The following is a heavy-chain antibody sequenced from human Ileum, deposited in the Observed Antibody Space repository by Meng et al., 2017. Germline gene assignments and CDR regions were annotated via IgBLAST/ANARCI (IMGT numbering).Heavy chain of an antibody. D-gene: IGHD2-15*01. CDR1: GGSISSSFY. CDR2: IYLAGSP. CDR3: VRHGGKYFDS. V-gene: IGHV4-4*02. J-gene: IGHJ4*02. Sequence: QVRLMESGTGRVEPSGTLSLTCTVSGGSISSSFYWSWVRQSPGKGLEWIGQIYLAGSPNYNPSPESRVTISVDKSKNQFSLRLTSVTAADTAIFYCVRHGGKYFDSWGQGTLVTVSS.